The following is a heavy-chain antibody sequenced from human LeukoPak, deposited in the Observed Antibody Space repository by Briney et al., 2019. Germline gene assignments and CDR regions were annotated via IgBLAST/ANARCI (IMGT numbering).Heavy chain of an antibody. J-gene: IGHJ6*03. CDR2: IKQDGREK. CDR3: ARGPYHYYMDV. CDR1: GFTFSSYW. Sequence: GGSVTVSCAASGFTFSSYWMNWVRQAPGKGLEWVANIKQDGREKNYVHSVKGRFTISRDNAKNSLYLQMNSLRAEDTTVYYCARGPYHYYMDVWGKGTTVTVSS. V-gene: IGHV3-7*01.